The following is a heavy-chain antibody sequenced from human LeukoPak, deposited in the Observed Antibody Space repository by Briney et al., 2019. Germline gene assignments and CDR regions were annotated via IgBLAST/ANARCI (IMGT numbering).Heavy chain of an antibody. CDR2: ISYDGSNK. Sequence: GGSLRLSCAASGFTFSSYAMHWVRQAPGKGLEWVAVISYDGSNKYYADSVKGRFTISRDNAKNSPYLQMNSLRAEDTAVYYCARGLYGEDAFDIWGQGTMVTVSS. CDR1: GFTFSSYA. V-gene: IGHV3-30-3*01. D-gene: IGHD3-10*01. CDR3: ARGLYGEDAFDI. J-gene: IGHJ3*02.